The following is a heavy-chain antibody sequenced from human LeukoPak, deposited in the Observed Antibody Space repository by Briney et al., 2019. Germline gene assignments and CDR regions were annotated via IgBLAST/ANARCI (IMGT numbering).Heavy chain of an antibody. CDR2: ISSSGSTI. V-gene: IGHV3-48*03. D-gene: IGHD3-22*01. Sequence: PGGSLRLSCAASGFTFSSYEMNWVRQAPGKGLEWVSYISSSGSTIYYADSAKGRFTISRDNSKNTLYLQMNSLRAEDTAVYYCAKDHHDSSAFDYWGQGTLVTVSS. CDR1: GFTFSSYE. CDR3: AKDHHDSSAFDY. J-gene: IGHJ4*02.